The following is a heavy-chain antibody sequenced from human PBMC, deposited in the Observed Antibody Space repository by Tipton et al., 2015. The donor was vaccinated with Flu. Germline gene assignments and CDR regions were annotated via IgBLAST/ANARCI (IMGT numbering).Heavy chain of an antibody. CDR1: GGSISSHY. D-gene: IGHD3-3*01. V-gene: IGHV4-59*11. J-gene: IGHJ5*02. CDR3: ARVSPGVESWFDP. CDR2: IYYSGST. Sequence: TLSLTCTVSGGSISSHYWSWIRQPPGKGLEWIGYIYYSGSTYYNPSLKSRVTISVDTSKNQFSLKLISVTAADTAVYYCARVSPGVESWFDPWGQGTLVTVSS.